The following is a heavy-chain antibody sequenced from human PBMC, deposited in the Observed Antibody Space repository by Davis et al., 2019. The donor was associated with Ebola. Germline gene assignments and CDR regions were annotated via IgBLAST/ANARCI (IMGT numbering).Heavy chain of an antibody. D-gene: IGHD2-2*01. CDR3: ARDRGGYCSSTSCPPFDP. J-gene: IGHJ5*02. CDR1: GYTFTSYG. Sequence: ASVKVSCKASGYTFTSYGISWVRQAPGQGLEWMGWISAYNGNTNYAQKFQGRVTITADESTSTAYMELSSLRSEDTAVYYCARDRGGYCSSTSCPPFDPWGQGTLVTVSS. V-gene: IGHV1-18*01. CDR2: ISAYNGNT.